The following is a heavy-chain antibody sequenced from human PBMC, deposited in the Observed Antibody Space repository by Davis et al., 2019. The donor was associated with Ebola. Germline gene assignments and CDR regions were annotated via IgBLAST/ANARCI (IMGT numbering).Heavy chain of an antibody. J-gene: IGHJ6*02. CDR2: INTNTGNP. Sequence: AASVKVSCKASGYTFTSYGISWVRQAPGQGLEWMGWINTNTGNPTYAQGFTGRFVFSLDTSVSTAYLQISSLKAEDTAVYYCARGELNDYGATVYYYYGMDVWGQGTTVTVSS. V-gene: IGHV7-4-1*02. CDR1: GYTFTSYG. D-gene: IGHD4-17*01. CDR3: ARGELNDYGATVYYYYGMDV.